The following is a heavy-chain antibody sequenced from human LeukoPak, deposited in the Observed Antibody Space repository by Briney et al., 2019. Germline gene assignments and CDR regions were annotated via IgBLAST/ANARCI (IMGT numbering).Heavy chain of an antibody. J-gene: IGHJ4*02. V-gene: IGHV4-61*02. CDR3: AASSSWLPPRY. CDR1: GGSLSSGSYY. CDR2: IYTSGST. Sequence: PSETLSLTCTVSGGSLSSGSYYWSWTRQPAGKGLEWIGRIYTSGSTNYNPSLKSRVTISVDTSKNQFSLKLSSVTAADTAVYYCAASSSWLPPRYWGQGTLVTVSS. D-gene: IGHD6-13*01.